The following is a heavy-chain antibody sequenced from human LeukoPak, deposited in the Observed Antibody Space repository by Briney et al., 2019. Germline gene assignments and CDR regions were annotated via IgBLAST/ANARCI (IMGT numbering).Heavy chain of an antibody. CDR2: ISSSSSYI. CDR3: AREPSCSSTSCPDEEWVDV. J-gene: IGHJ6*04. Sequence: PGGSLRLSCAASGFTFSSYSMNWVRQAPGKGLEWVSSISSSSSYIYYADSVKGRFTISRDNAKNSLYLQMNSLRAEDTAVYYCAREPSCSSTSCPDEEWVDVWGKGTTVTVSS. V-gene: IGHV3-21*01. CDR1: GFTFSSYS. D-gene: IGHD2-2*01.